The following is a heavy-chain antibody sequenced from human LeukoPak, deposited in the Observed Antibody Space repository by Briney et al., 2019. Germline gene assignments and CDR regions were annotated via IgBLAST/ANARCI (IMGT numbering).Heavy chain of an antibody. Sequence: ASIKVSCKASGYTFTSYYMHWVRQAPGQGLEWMGMFNPSGGSTNYAQKFQGRVTMPRDMSTSTVYMELSSLRSEDTAVYYCARVFLICSGGSCYEVFDYWGQGTLVTVSS. CDR3: ARVFLICSGGSCYEVFDY. V-gene: IGHV1-46*01. D-gene: IGHD2-15*01. J-gene: IGHJ4*02. CDR1: GYTFTSYY. CDR2: FNPSGGST.